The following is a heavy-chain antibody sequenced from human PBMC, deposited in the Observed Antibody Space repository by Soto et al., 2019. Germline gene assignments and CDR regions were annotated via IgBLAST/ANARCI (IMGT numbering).Heavy chain of an antibody. J-gene: IGHJ4*02. V-gene: IGHV1-18*01. CDR2: ISAYNGNT. CDR1: GYTFTSYG. D-gene: IGHD6-13*01. CDR3: ARTAPRYSSSWYVPDDY. Sequence: ASVKVSCKASGYTFTSYGISWVRQAPGQGLEWMGWISAYNGNTNYAQKLQGRVTMTTDTSTSTAYMELRSLRSDDTAVYYCARTAPRYSSSWYVPDDYWGQGTLVTVSS.